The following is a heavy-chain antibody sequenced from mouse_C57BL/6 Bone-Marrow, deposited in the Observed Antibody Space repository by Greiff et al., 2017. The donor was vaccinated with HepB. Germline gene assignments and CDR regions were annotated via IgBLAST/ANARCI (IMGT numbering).Heavy chain of an antibody. V-gene: IGHV1-7*01. CDR3: ARSTMVTKFAY. D-gene: IGHD2-2*01. CDR1: GYTFTSYW. CDR2: INPSSGYT. Sequence: QVHVKQSGAELAKPGASVKLSCKASGYTFTSYWMHWVKQRPGQGLEWIGYINPSSGYTKYNQKFKDKATLTADKSSSTAYMQLSSLTYEDSAVYYCARSTMVTKFAYWGQGTLVTVSA. J-gene: IGHJ3*01.